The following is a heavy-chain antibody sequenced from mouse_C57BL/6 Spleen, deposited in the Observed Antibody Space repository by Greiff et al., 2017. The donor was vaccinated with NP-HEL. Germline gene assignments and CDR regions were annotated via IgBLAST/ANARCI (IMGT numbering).Heavy chain of an antibody. D-gene: IGHD1-1*01. Sequence: VKLMESGAELARPGASVKLSCKASGYTFTSYGISWVKQRTGQGLEWIGEIYPRSGNTYYNEKFKGKATLTADKSSSTAYMELRSLTSEDSAVYFCARVGYYGSRGDWYFDVWGTGTTVTVSS. CDR3: ARVGYYGSRGDWYFDV. CDR2: IYPRSGNT. J-gene: IGHJ1*03. CDR1: GYTFTSYG. V-gene: IGHV1-81*01.